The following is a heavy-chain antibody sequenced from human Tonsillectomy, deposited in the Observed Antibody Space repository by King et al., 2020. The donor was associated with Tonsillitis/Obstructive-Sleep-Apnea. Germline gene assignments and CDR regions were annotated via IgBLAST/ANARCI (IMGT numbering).Heavy chain of an antibody. D-gene: IGHD6-19*01. CDR1: GFIFNSHG. V-gene: IGHV3-33*01. CDR2: IWYDGTNK. Sequence: VQLVESGGGVVQPGRSLRLSCAASGFIFNSHGMHWVRQAPGKGLEWVAVIWYDGTNKYYGDSVKGRFTISRDNSENTLYLHMNSLRAEDTAVYYCVRDLKGSGPDYWAQGPLVTVPS. J-gene: IGHJ4*02. CDR3: VRDLKGSGPDY.